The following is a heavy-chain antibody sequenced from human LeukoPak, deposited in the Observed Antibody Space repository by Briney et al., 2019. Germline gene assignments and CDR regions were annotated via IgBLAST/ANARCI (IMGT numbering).Heavy chain of an antibody. D-gene: IGHD3-10*01. CDR3: ARVQGYYYGSGSYFFDY. J-gene: IGHJ4*02. CDR1: GFTFSSYS. V-gene: IGHV3-48*01. CDR2: ISSSSSTI. Sequence: GGSLRLSCAASGFTFSSYSMNWVRQAPGKGLEWVSYISSSSSTIYYADSVKGRFTISRDNAKNSLYLQMNSLRAEDTAVYYCARVQGYYYGSGSYFFDYWGQGTLVTVSS.